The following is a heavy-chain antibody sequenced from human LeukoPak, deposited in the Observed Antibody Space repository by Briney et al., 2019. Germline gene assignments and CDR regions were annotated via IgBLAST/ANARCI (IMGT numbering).Heavy chain of an antibody. J-gene: IGHJ3*02. Sequence: QPGGSLRLSCAASGFTFSSYWMSWVRQAPGKGLEWVANIKQDGSEKYYVDSVKGRFTISRDNAKNSLYLQMNSLRAEDTAVYYCARGGREYNWNHDAFDIWGQGTMVTVSS. CDR1: GFTFSSYW. D-gene: IGHD1-1*01. CDR2: IKQDGSEK. V-gene: IGHV3-7*01. CDR3: ARGGREYNWNHDAFDI.